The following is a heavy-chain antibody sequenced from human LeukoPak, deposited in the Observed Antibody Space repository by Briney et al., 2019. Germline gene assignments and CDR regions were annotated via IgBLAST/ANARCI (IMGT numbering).Heavy chain of an antibody. D-gene: IGHD5-24*01. V-gene: IGHV3-30*04. CDR3: ARAGDGYNDAFDI. Sequence: GRSLRLSCAASGFTFSSYAMHWVRQAPGKGLEWVAVISYDGSNKKYGDSVKGRFTISRDNSKNTLDLQMNSLRAEDTAVYYCARAGDGYNDAFDIWGQGTMVTVSS. J-gene: IGHJ3*02. CDR2: ISYDGSNK. CDR1: GFTFSSYA.